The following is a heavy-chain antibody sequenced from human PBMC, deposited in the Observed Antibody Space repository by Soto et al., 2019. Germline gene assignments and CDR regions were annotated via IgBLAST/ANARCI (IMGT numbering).Heavy chain of an antibody. CDR2: IRSSTSHI. CDR1: GCTFNTYD. CDR3: ARDAGLYTPEPNYYYYFAMDV. D-gene: IGHD1-1*01. Sequence: ELQLVESGGALVQPGGSLRLSCVASGCTFNTYDMNWVRQAPGKGLEWVAAIRSSTSHIHYAGSLKGRFTICRDNAKNSLSLQTNSLTAEDTAVYYCARDAGLYTPEPNYYYYFAMDVWGQGSTVTVSS. V-gene: IGHV3-21*01. J-gene: IGHJ6*02.